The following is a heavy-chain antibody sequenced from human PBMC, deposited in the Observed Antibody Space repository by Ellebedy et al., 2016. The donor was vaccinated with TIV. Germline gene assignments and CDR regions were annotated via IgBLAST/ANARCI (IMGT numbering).Heavy chain of an antibody. CDR1: GYTFASYG. D-gene: IGHD7-27*01. Sequence: AASVKVSCKASGYTFASYGVNWVRQAPGQGLEWMGWINTNSCNPTYAQAFTGRIVFSLDTSVSTAYLQISSLRAEDSAVYYCARTGIWGNAFDIWGQGTMVTVSS. CDR2: INTNSCNP. V-gene: IGHV7-4-1*02. CDR3: ARTGIWGNAFDI. J-gene: IGHJ3*02.